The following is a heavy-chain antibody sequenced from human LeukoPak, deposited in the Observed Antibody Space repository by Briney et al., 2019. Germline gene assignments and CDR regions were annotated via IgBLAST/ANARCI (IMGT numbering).Heavy chain of an antibody. CDR3: ATDRGSYPGWFDP. CDR2: FDPEDGET. V-gene: IGHV1-24*01. D-gene: IGHD1-26*01. CDR1: GGTFSSYA. Sequence: ASVKVSCKASGGTFSSYAISWVRQAPGKGLEWMGGFDPEDGETIYAQKFQGRVTMTEDTSTDTAYMELSSLRSEDTAVYYCATDRGSYPGWFDPWGQGTLVTVSS. J-gene: IGHJ5*02.